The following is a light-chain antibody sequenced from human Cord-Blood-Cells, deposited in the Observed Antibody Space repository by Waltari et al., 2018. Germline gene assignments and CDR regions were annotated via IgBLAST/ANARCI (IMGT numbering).Light chain of an antibody. V-gene: IGLV6-57*01. Sequence: NFMLTQPHSVSESPGKTVTISCTRSRGSLASNSVQLYQQRPGSSPTTVIYEDNQRPSGVPDRFSGSIDSSSNSASLTISGLKTEDEADYYCQSYDSSNSYVVFGGGTKLTVL. CDR1: RGSLASNS. CDR2: EDN. J-gene: IGLJ2*01. CDR3: QSYDSSNSYVV.